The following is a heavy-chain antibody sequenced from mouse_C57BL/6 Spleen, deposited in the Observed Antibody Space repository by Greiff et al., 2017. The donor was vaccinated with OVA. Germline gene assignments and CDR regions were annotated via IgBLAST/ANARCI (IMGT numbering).Heavy chain of an antibody. J-gene: IGHJ1*03. V-gene: IGHV5-9-1*02. Sequence: EVQGVESGEGLVKPGGSLKLSCAASGFTFSSYAMSWVRQTPEKRLEWVAYISSGGDYIYYADTVKGRFTISRDNARNTLYLQMSSLKSEDTAMYYCTRDGNWDSGRYFDVWGTGTTVTVSS. CDR1: GFTFSSYA. CDR2: ISSGGDYI. CDR3: TRDGNWDSGRYFDV. D-gene: IGHD4-1*01.